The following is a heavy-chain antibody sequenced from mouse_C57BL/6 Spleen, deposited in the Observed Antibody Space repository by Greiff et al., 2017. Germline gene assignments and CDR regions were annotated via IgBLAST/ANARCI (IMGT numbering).Heavy chain of an antibody. V-gene: IGHV1-76*01. CDR1: GYTFSVYY. CDR3: ASGSSYYYAMDY. Sequence: LVESGAELVRPGASVKLSCKASGYTFSVYYINWVKQRPGQGLEWIARHYPGSGNSYYNEKLKGKATLTAEKSSSTAYMQLSILTSEDSAVYFCASGSSYYYAMDYWGQGTSVTVSS. CDR2: HYPGSGNS. J-gene: IGHJ4*01. D-gene: IGHD1-1*01.